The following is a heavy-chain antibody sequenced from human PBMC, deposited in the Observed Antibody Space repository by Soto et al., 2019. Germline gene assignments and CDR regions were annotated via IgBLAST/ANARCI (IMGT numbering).Heavy chain of an antibody. CDR3: AGSLGMTVVTADASDV. CDR1: GFTFSSYS. D-gene: IGHD2-21*02. V-gene: IGHV3-21*01. CDR2: ISSGSSYI. J-gene: IGHJ3*01. Sequence: GGSLRLSCAASGFTFSSYSMNWVRQAPGKGLEWVSSISSGSSYIYYADSVKGRFTISRDNAKNSLHLQMNSLRAEDTAMYYCAGSLGMTVVTADASDVWGQGTMVTVSS.